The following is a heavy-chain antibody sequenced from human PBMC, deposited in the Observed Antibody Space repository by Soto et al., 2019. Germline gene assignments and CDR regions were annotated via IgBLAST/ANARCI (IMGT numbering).Heavy chain of an antibody. D-gene: IGHD2-2*01. J-gene: IGHJ4*02. CDR1: GFTFRNYP. CDR3: AKGGLLPRANRWF. Sequence: GGSLRLSCAASGFTFRNYPMTWVRQAPGKGLDWVSTISGSGADTYYPNSVKGRVIISRDNSKNTLYLQINSLRAEDTATYYCAKGGLLPRANRWFWGQGTLVTVSS. CDR2: ISGSGADT. V-gene: IGHV3-23*01.